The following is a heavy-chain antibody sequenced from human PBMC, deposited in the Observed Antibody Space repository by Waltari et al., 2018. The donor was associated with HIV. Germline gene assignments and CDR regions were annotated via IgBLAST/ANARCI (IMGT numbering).Heavy chain of an antibody. V-gene: IGHV3-15*01. CDR3: TTGDIVVVTDY. J-gene: IGHJ4*02. CDR2: VKSETDGGRT. Sequence: EVQLVESGGGSVKPGGSLRLSCASSGFTFTNAWMSWVRQAPGKGVEWVVRVKSETDGGRTDYGATVKCRFTIARDDVKNKLYLKMNSLKTEDTAVYYCTTGDIVVVTDYWGQGTLVTVSS. D-gene: IGHD2-21*02. CDR1: GFTFTNAW.